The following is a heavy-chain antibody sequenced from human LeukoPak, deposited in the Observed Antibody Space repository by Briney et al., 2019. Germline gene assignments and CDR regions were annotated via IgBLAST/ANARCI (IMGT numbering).Heavy chain of an antibody. J-gene: IGHJ4*02. Sequence: GASVNVSCKASGYTFTNYHVSWVRQAPGQGLEWVGRFSGYNGVTKYAENLQGRVTMTTDTSTSTAYMELRSLRSDDTAVYYCARGLGYCDTTTCYGELPGDYWSQGTLVTVSS. CDR1: GYTFTNYH. V-gene: IGHV1-18*01. CDR3: ARGLGYCDTTTCYGELPGDY. D-gene: IGHD2-2*01. CDR2: FSGYNGVT.